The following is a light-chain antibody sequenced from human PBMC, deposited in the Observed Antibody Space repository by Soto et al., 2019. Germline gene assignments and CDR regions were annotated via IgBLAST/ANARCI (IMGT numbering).Light chain of an antibody. Sequence: ASQPISNYLAWYQQKPGKAPELLIYSASTLQSGVPSRFSGSGSWTEFSLTIRALQPEDFATYYCLQLNRYPLTFGGGTKVDIK. CDR2: SAS. CDR1: QPISNY. CDR3: LQLNRYPLT. V-gene: IGKV1-9*01. J-gene: IGKJ4*01.